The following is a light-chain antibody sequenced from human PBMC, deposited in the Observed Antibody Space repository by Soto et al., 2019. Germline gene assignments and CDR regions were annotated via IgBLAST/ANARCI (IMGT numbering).Light chain of an antibody. CDR2: GAS. Sequence: IVMTQSPDILAVSPGETVTLSCRASQSLSDNLAWYQQKPGQAPRLLIYGASNRATGIPDRFSGSGSGTEFTLTISSLQSEDFAVYYCQQYNNWPRTFGQGTKVDI. V-gene: IGKV3D-15*01. CDR1: QSLSDN. CDR3: QQYNNWPRT. J-gene: IGKJ1*01.